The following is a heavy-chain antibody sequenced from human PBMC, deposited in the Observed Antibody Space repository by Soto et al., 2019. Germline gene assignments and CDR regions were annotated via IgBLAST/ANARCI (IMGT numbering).Heavy chain of an antibody. CDR2: ISAYNGDT. CDR3: ARDRDQNVVVTAMSAFDI. Sequence: GASVKVSCQGSCSTLTNYGITWVRQAPGQGLEWMGWISAYNGDTHYTQRLQGRVTMTTDTSTSTVYMELSSLRSEDTAVYYCARDRDQNVVVTAMSAFDIWGQGTMVTVSS. D-gene: IGHD2-21*02. V-gene: IGHV1-18*01. CDR1: CSTLTNYG. J-gene: IGHJ3*02.